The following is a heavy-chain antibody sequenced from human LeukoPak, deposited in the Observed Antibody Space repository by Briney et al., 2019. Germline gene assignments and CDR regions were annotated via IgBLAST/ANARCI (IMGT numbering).Heavy chain of an antibody. CDR3: ARDEPDKVYYYDSSGYYDDAFDI. J-gene: IGHJ3*02. D-gene: IGHD3-22*01. CDR1: GFTFSSYS. V-gene: IGHV3-21*01. CDR2: ISSSSSYI. Sequence: GGSLRLSCAASGFTFSSYSMNWVRQAPGKGLEWVSSISSSSSYIYYADSVKGRFTISRDNAKNSLYLQMNSLRAEDTAVYYCARDEPDKVYYYDSSGYYDDAFDIWGQGTMVTVSS.